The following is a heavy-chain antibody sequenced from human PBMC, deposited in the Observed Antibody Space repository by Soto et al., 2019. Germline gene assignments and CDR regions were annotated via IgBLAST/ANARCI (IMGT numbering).Heavy chain of an antibody. CDR1: GFTFSSYA. D-gene: IGHD5-18*01. Sequence: GGSLRLSCAASGFTFSSYAMSWVRQAPGKGLEWVSANSGSGGSTYYADSVKGRFTISRDNSKNTLYLQMNSLRAEDTAVYYCAKDTYSTAMVSPGDYWGQGTLVTVSS. V-gene: IGHV3-23*01. CDR2: NSGSGGST. CDR3: AKDTYSTAMVSPGDY. J-gene: IGHJ4*02.